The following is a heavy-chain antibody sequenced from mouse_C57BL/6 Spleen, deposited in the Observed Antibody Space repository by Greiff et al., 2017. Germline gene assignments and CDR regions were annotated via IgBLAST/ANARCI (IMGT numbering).Heavy chain of an antibody. V-gene: IGHV14-3*01. CDR3: ATVVKSDAMGY. CDR2: IDPANGNT. D-gene: IGHD1-3*01. J-gene: IGHJ4*01. Sequence: EVQLQQSVAELVRPVASVKFSCTASGFTIKNTYMHWAKQMPEQGLEWIGRIDPANGNTKYAPKFQGKATITADTSSNTAYLQLSSLTSEDTASYCGATVVKSDAMGYWGQGTSVTISS. CDR1: GFTIKNTY.